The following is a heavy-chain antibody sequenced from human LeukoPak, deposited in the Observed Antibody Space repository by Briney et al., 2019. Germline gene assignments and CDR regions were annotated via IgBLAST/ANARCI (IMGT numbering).Heavy chain of an antibody. CDR1: SGSISSYY. CDR2: IYYSGST. J-gene: IGHJ4*02. CDR3: ARGYYDSSGYSAPFDY. Sequence: SETLSLTCTVSSGSISSYYWSWIRQPPGKGLEWIGYIYYSGSTNYNPSLKSRVTISVDTSNNQFSLKLSSVTAADTALYYCARGYYDSSGYSAPFDYWGQGTLVTVSS. V-gene: IGHV4-59*01. D-gene: IGHD3-22*01.